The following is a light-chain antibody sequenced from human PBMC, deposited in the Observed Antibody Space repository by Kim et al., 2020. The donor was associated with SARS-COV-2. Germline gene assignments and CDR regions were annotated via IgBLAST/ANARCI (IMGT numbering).Light chain of an antibody. V-gene: IGLV2-18*02. CDR1: RIDVGKYYR. J-gene: IGLJ3*02. CDR3: ASYTSSSTWV. Sequence: GQSVTTSFFGTRIDVGKYYRVSGYQQPPGTAPKLMLYEVTARPSGVSARFSGSKSGHTASLTISGLQAEDEADYYCASYTSSSTWVFGGGTQLTVL. CDR2: EVT.